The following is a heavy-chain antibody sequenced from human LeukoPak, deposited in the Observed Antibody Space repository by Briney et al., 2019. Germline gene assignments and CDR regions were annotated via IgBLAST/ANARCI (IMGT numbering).Heavy chain of an antibody. Sequence: GGSLRLSCAASGFTFSSYAMSWVRQAPGKGLEWVSAISGSGGSTYYADSVKGRFTISRDSSKNTLYLQMNSLRAEDTAVYYCARTYCGGDCYPLPTNPFDYWGQGTLVTVSS. D-gene: IGHD2-21*01. CDR1: GFTFSSYA. CDR3: ARTYCGGDCYPLPTNPFDY. V-gene: IGHV3-23*01. J-gene: IGHJ4*02. CDR2: ISGSGGST.